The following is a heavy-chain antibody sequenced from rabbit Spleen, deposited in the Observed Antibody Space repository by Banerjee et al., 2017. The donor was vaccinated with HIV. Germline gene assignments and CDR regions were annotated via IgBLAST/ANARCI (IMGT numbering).Heavy chain of an antibody. D-gene: IGHD4-1*01. CDR2: IDTSSGST. J-gene: IGHJ4*01. Sequence: QEQLVESGGGLVQPGASLTLTCTASGFSFNGRFWIFWVRQAPGKGLEWIGCIDTSSGSTYYASWAKGRFTISKTSSTTVTLQMTSLTAADTAAYFCARDGYSRGWGIVLYDFNLWGPGTLV. CDR3: ARDGYSRGWGIVLYDFNL. CDR1: GFSFNGRFW. V-gene: IGHV1S45*01.